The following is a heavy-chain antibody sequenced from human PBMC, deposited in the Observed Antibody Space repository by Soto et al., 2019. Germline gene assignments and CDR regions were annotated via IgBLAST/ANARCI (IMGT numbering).Heavy chain of an antibody. CDR1: GFTFTDYW. V-gene: IGHV3-74*03. J-gene: IGHJ4*02. CDR3: ARGGIGSFDY. D-gene: IGHD3-16*01. CDR2: IHSDGATT. Sequence: EVHLVESGGGLVQPGGSLRLSCAASGFTFTDYWMHWVRQSPGKGLVWVSHIHSDGATTTYADSVKGRFTISRDNARNTVSLQMNGLRVDDTAVYYCARGGIGSFDYWGQGALVSVFS.